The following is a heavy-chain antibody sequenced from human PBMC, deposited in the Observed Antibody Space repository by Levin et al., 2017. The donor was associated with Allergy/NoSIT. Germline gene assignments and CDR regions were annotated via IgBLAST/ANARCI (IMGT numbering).Heavy chain of an antibody. CDR1: GYSFTSYW. D-gene: IGHD1-1*01. Sequence: GESLKISCQGSGYSFTSYWIGWVRQLPGKGLEWMGIIYPGESDTRYSPSFQGQVTISADKSISTAYLQWSSLKASDTAIYYCARRGTRDYYYYMDVWGKGTTVTVSS. J-gene: IGHJ6*03. CDR3: ARRGTRDYYYYMDV. V-gene: IGHV5-51*01. CDR2: IYPGESDT.